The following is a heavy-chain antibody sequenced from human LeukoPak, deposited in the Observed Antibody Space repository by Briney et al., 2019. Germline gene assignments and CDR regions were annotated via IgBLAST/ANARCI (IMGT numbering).Heavy chain of an antibody. D-gene: IGHD6-19*01. CDR1: GGSLITSNHY. CDR3: VRMQWLINLIAYYHMDV. Sequence: PSETLSLTCTVSGGSLITSNHYWGWIRQPPGKGLEWIGNIYYSGSPYYNPSLRSRVTISVDTSRDQFSLQLSSVTAADTAVYYCVRMQWLINLIAYYHMDVWGKGTTVTVSS. CDR2: IYYSGSP. V-gene: IGHV4-39*01. J-gene: IGHJ6*03.